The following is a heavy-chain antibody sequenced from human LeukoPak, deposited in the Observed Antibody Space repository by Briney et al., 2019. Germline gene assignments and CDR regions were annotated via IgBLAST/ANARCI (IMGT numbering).Heavy chain of an antibody. CDR2: IIPIFGTA. CDR1: GGTFSSYA. J-gene: IGHJ4*02. D-gene: IGHD2-15*01. V-gene: IGHV1-69*05. Sequence: ASVKVSCKASGGTFSSYAISWVRQAPGQGLEWMGGIIPIFGTANYAQKFQGRVTITTDESTSTAYMELSSLRSEDTAVYYCARDKVDCSGGSCYSLGFGYWGQGTLVTVSS. CDR3: ARDKVDCSGGSCYSLGFGY.